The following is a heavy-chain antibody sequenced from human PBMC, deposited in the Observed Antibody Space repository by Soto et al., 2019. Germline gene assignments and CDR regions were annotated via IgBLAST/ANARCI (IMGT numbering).Heavy chain of an antibody. CDR3: ARRGDWYSSSSDYYYYGMDV. V-gene: IGHV3-33*01. Sequence: QVQLVESGGGVVQPGRSLRLSCAASGFTFSSYGMHWVRQAPGKGLEWVAVIWYDGSNKYYADSVKGRFTISRDNSKNKLYLQMNSLRAEDTAVYYCARRGDWYSSSSDYYYYGMDVWGQGTTVTVSS. D-gene: IGHD6-6*01. CDR2: IWYDGSNK. CDR1: GFTFSSYG. J-gene: IGHJ6*02.